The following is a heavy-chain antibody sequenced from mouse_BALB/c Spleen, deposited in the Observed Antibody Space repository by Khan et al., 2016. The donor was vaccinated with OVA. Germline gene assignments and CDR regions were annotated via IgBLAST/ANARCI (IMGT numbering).Heavy chain of an antibody. CDR2: INYSGNT. J-gene: IGHJ3*01. D-gene: IGHD2-4*01. CDR1: GYSITSEYA. V-gene: IGHV3-2*02. CDR3: TRKDYYDYDPFPY. Sequence: EVQLQESGPGLVKPSQSLSPTCTVTGYSITSEYAWNWIRQFPGNKLEWMGYINYSGNTRYNPSLKSRISITRDTSKNQFFLQLNSVTTEDTATYYCTRKDYYDYDPFPYWGQGTLVTVSA.